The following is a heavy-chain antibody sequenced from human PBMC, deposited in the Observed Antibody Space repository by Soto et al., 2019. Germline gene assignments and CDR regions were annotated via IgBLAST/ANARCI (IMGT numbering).Heavy chain of an antibody. J-gene: IGHJ4*02. D-gene: IGHD3-22*01. CDR3: AKARSGNYQYYIDY. CDR2: ISGSGVNT. CDR1: GFIFSSYV. V-gene: IGHV3-23*01. Sequence: EVQLLESGGGLVQPGGSLRLSCAASGFIFSSYVMNWVRQAPGKGLEWVAGISGSGVNTYYADSVRGRFTISRDNSKNTLYLQMNSLRDEDTAVYYCAKARSGNYQYYIDYWGQGTLVTVSS.